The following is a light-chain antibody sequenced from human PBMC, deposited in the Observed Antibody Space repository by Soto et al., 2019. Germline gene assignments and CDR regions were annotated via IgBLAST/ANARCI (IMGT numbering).Light chain of an antibody. J-gene: IGLJ2*01. Sequence: QSVLTQPPSVSGAPGQRVTVSCTGSSSDIGAGYDVHWYQQVPGTAPKLLIYGNTTRPSGVPDRFSGSKSGTSASLAISGLQPEDEADYYCQSYDGSVVFGGGTKVTVL. V-gene: IGLV1-40*01. CDR3: QSYDGSVV. CDR1: SSDIGAGYD. CDR2: GNT.